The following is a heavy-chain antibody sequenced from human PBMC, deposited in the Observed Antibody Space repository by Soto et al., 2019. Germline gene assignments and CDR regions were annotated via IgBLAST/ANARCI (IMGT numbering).Heavy chain of an antibody. V-gene: IGHV1-8*01. CDR3: ARGVTAGVDY. CDR1: GYSFTGLD. J-gene: IGHJ4*02. Sequence: GASVKVSCKASGYSFTGLDINWVRQTTGQGLEWMGWMEPSSGRTGYAQKFQGRVTMTRDTSINTAYMELSGLTSDDTAFYYCARGVTAGVDYWGQGTLVTVSS. CDR2: MEPSSGRT. D-gene: IGHD1-26*01.